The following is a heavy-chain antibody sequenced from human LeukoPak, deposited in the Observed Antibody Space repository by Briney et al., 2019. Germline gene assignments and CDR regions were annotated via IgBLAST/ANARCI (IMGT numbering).Heavy chain of an antibody. CDR2: ICQSGST. CDR1: GFSISSIHC. D-gene: IGHD3-10*01. J-gene: IGHJ5*02. CDR3: ARVCCCFDSGSNPNWFDP. V-gene: IGHV4-38-2*02. Sequence: SETLSLTCTVSGFSISSIHCWGWIRQPPGKGLEWIGNICQSGSTYYSPSLKSRVFLSLDTSKNQFSLRLSSVTAADTAVYYCARVCCCFDSGSNPNWFDPWGQGTLVTVPS.